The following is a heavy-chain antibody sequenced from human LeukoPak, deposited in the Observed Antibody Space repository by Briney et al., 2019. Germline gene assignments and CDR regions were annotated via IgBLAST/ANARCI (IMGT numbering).Heavy chain of an antibody. CDR2: ISSSSSTI. D-gene: IGHD2-15*01. Sequence: SGGSLRLSCAASGFTFSTYRMNWVRQAPGKGLEWVSYISSSSSTIYYADSVKGRFTISRDNAENSLYLQMNSLRDEDTAVYYRATDLRGGSVYWGQGTLVTVPS. J-gene: IGHJ4*02. CDR1: GFTFSTYR. CDR3: ATDLRGGSVY. V-gene: IGHV3-48*02.